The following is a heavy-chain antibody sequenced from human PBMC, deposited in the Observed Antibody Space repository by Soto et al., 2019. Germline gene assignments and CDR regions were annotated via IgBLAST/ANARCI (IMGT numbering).Heavy chain of an antibody. CDR2: IYYSGST. CDR3: ARRYYDILTGNGYYYYYMDV. Sequence: SETLSLTCTVSGGSIGSYYWSWIRQPPGKGLEWIGYIYYSGSTNYNPSLKSRVTISVDTSKNQFSLKLSSVTAADTAVYYCARRYYDILTGNGYYYYYMDVWGKGTTVTVSS. J-gene: IGHJ6*03. CDR1: GGSIGSYY. V-gene: IGHV4-59*08. D-gene: IGHD3-9*01.